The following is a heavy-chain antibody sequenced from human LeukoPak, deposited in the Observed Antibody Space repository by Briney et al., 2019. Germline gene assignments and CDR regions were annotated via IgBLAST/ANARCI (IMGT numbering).Heavy chain of an antibody. V-gene: IGHV4-34*01. Sequence: PSETLSLTCAVYGGSFSGYYWSWIRQPPGKGLEWIGEINHSGSTNYNPSLKSRVTISVDTSKNRFSLKLSSVTAADTAVYYCARRHIAADAFDIWGQGTMVTVSS. D-gene: IGHD6-13*01. CDR2: INHSGST. CDR3: ARRHIAADAFDI. J-gene: IGHJ3*02. CDR1: GGSFSGYY.